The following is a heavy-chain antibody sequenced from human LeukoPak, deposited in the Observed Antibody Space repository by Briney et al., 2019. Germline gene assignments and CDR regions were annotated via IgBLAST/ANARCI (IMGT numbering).Heavy chain of an antibody. CDR2: IYNSGST. Sequence: SETLSLTCSVSGDSISIYYWSSIRQPPGKGLEWIGYIYNSGSTNYNPSLKSRVTISVDTSKNQFSLKLTSVTAADTAVYYCARDRELGYWGQGTLVTVSS. J-gene: IGHJ4*02. CDR1: GDSISIYY. V-gene: IGHV4-59*01. CDR3: ARDRELGY. D-gene: IGHD3-10*01.